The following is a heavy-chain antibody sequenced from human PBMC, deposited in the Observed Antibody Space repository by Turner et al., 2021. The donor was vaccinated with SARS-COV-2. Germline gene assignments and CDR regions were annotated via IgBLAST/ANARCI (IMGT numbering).Heavy chain of an antibody. CDR2: FDPEDAET. Sequence: QVQLVQSGAEVKKPGASVKVSCKVSGYTLTELSMHWVRQAPGKGLEWMGGFDPEDAETIYAQKFQGRVTMTEGTSADTAYMELSSLRSEDTAVYYCATGYAYCGGDCSIDYWGQGTLVTVSS. CDR3: ATGYAYCGGDCSIDY. J-gene: IGHJ4*02. CDR1: GYTLTELS. V-gene: IGHV1-24*01. D-gene: IGHD2-21*02.